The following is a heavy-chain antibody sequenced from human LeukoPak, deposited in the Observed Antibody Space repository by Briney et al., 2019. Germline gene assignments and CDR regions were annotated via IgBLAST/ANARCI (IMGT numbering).Heavy chain of an antibody. CDR3: ARGDYGDYYYYYGMDV. CDR1: GFTFSSYG. D-gene: IGHD4-17*01. Sequence: GRSLRLSCAASGFTFSSYGMHWVRQAPGKGLEWVAVIWYDGSNKYYADSVKGRFTISRDNSKNTLYLQMNSLRAEDTAVYYCARGDYGDYYYYYGMDVWGQGTTVTVSS. CDR2: IWYDGSNK. J-gene: IGHJ6*02. V-gene: IGHV3-33*01.